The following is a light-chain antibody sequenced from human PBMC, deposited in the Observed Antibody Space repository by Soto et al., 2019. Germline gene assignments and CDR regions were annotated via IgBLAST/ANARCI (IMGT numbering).Light chain of an antibody. V-gene: IGKV1D-13*01. J-gene: IGKJ4*01. CDR1: QDISSA. Sequence: IQLTQSPSSLSASVGDRVTITCRAGQDISSALAWYQQKPGKAPKLLLYDASSLDAGVPSRFSGSGSGTDFTLSITSLRPEDFATYYCQEFNDFPLTFGGGTKVQIK. CDR2: DAS. CDR3: QEFNDFPLT.